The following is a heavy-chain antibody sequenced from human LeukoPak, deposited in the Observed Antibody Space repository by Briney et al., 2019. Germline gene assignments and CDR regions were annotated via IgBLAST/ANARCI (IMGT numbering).Heavy chain of an antibody. V-gene: IGHV4-59*01. D-gene: IGHD3-9*01. CDR2: IYYSGST. Sequence: SETLSLTCTVSGGSISSYYWSWIRQPPGKGLEWIGYIYYSGSTNYNPSLKSRVTISVDTSKNQFSLKLSSVTAADTAVYYCAGLRYFDWLFEGENAFDIWGQGTMVTVSS. CDR3: AGLRYFDWLFEGENAFDI. CDR1: GGSISSYY. J-gene: IGHJ3*02.